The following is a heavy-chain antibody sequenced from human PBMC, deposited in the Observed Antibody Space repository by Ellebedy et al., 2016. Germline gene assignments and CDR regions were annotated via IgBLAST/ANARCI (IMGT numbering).Heavy chain of an antibody. CDR2: INPNSGGT. CDR3: ARVGNPNVSQGYSSTWTRNHDYGMDV. Sequence: ASVKVSXXASGYTFTAYYMHWVRQAPGQGLEWMGWINPNSGGTNYAQKLQGRVTMTRDTSISTAYMELMRLRSDDTAVYYCARVGNPNVSQGYSSTWTRNHDYGMDVWGQGTTVTVSS. CDR1: GYTFTAYY. V-gene: IGHV1-2*02. J-gene: IGHJ6*02. D-gene: IGHD2-2*01.